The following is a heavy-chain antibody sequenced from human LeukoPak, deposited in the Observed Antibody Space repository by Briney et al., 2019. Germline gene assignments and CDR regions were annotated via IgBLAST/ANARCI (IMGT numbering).Heavy chain of an antibody. CDR3: ARWGEVQRDPLPTDAFDI. D-gene: IGHD3-16*01. J-gene: IGHJ3*02. CDR2: IYYSGST. Sequence: PSETLSLTCTVSGDSVSSGNYYWSWIRQSPGEGLEWIGYIYYSGSTNYNPSLKSRVTISVDTSKNQFSLKLISVTAADTAVYYCARWGEVQRDPLPTDAFDIWGQGTMVTVSS. CDR1: GDSVSSGNYY. V-gene: IGHV4-61*01.